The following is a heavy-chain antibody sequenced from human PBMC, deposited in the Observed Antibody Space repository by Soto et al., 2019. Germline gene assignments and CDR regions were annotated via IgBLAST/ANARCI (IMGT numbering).Heavy chain of an antibody. CDR1: GGSILDSTYY. J-gene: IGHJ5*02. V-gene: IGHV4-39*01. CDR2: IFYSGGT. CDR3: ARQASGYYYGWFDP. D-gene: IGHD3-22*01. Sequence: SETLSLTCTVSGGSILDSTYYWAWIRQSPGKGLEWIGTIFYSGGTFYTPSLKSRVTMSVDTSNNQFSLKLSSVAAADTAVYYCARQASGYYYGWFDPWGQGTLVTVSS.